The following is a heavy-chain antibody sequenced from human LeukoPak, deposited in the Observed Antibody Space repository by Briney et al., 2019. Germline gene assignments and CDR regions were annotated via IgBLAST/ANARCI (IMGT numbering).Heavy chain of an antibody. CDR3: ARAQDFDY. Sequence: PSETLCLTCAVYGGSFSGYYWSWIREPPGKGLEWIGEINHSGSTNYNPSLKSRVTISVDTSKNQFSLKLSSVTAADTALYYCARAQDFDYWGQGTLVTVSS. CDR1: GGSFSGYY. V-gene: IGHV4-34*01. CDR2: INHSGST. J-gene: IGHJ4*02.